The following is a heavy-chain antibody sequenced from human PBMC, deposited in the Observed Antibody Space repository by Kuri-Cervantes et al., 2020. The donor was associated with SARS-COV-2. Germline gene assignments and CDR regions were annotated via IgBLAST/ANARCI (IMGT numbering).Heavy chain of an antibody. CDR2: ISSSSSYI. V-gene: IGHV3-21*01. J-gene: IGHJ6*03. D-gene: IGHD3-10*01. CDR1: GFTFSSYS. Sequence: LSLTCAAPGFTFSSYSMNWVRQAPGKGLEWVSSISSSSSYIYYADSVKGRFTISRDNAKNSLYLQMNSLRAEDTAVYYCARDLRLWARGVIISDYYYYTDVRGKGTTVTVSS. CDR3: ARDLRLWARGVIISDYYYYTDV.